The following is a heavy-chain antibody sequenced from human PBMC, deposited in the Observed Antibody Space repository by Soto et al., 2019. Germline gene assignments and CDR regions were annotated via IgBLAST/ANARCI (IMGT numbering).Heavy chain of an antibody. D-gene: IGHD6-19*01. J-gene: IGHJ4*02. CDR3: AGGGVASSGSE. CDR2: ISVYNGNT. Sequence: QVQLVQSGAEVKKPGASVKVSCKTSGYTFTSYGISWVRQAPGQGLEWMGWISVYNGNTNYAQNLQGRVTMTTDTATSTAYRERRGLRSDDTAVYYCAGGGVASSGSEWGQGSLVVVSS. V-gene: IGHV1-18*01. CDR1: GYTFTSYG.